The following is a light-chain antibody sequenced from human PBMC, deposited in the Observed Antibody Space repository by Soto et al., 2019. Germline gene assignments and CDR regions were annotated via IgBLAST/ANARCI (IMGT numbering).Light chain of an antibody. CDR1: RSDVGGYNS. CDR3: SSFTTTNTWV. J-gene: IGLJ3*02. V-gene: IGLV2-14*01. Sequence: QSALTQPASVSGSPGQSITISCTGTRSDVGGYNSVCWHQQHPGKAPQLIIYEVSNRPSGISDRFSASKSGNTASLTISGLQADDEADYYCSSFTTTNTWVFGGGTQLTVL. CDR2: EVS.